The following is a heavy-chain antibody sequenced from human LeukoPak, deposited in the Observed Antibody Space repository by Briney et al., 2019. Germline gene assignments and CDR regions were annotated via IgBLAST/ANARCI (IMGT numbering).Heavy chain of an antibody. J-gene: IGHJ5*02. CDR1: GYTFTGYY. CDR2: MNPNSGNT. V-gene: IGHV1-8*02. D-gene: IGHD3-22*01. CDR3: AKIDSSGPFDWLDP. Sequence: ASVKVSCKASGYTFTGYYMHWVRQAPGQGLEWMGWMNPNSGNTGYAQKFQGRVTMTGNTSISTAYMELSSLRSEDTAVYYCAKIDSSGPFDWLDPWGQGTLVTVSS.